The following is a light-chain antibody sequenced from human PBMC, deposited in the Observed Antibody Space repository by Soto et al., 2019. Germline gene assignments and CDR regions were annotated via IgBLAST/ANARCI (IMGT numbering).Light chain of an antibody. CDR2: EVS. CDR1: SSDIGTYKY. V-gene: IGLV2-14*01. J-gene: IGLJ2*01. CDR3: SSYTAIKTVV. Sequence: QSALTQLASVSGPPGHSVIIPRTGTSSDIGTYKYVCWFQHHPGKAPKLIIVEVSNRPSRISDRFSGFKSANTAYLTISGVQPEDEADYHCSSYTAIKTVVFGGGTKVTVL.